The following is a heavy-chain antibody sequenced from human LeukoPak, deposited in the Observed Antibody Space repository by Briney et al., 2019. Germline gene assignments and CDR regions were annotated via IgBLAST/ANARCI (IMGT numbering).Heavy chain of an antibody. J-gene: IGHJ4*02. Sequence: GGSLRLSCAASGFTFSSYEMNWVRQAPGKGLEWVSYISSSGSTIYYADSVKGRFTISSDNAKNSLYLQMNSLRAEDTAVYYCARDRLRYFDWLSYWGQGTLVTVSS. CDR3: ARDRLRYFDWLSY. CDR2: ISSSGSTI. V-gene: IGHV3-48*03. D-gene: IGHD3-9*01. CDR1: GFTFSSYE.